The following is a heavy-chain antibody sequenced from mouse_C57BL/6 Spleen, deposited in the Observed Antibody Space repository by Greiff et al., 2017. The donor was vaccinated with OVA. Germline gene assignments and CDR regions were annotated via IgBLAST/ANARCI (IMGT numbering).Heavy chain of an antibody. Sequence: QVQLQQSGAELVKPGASVKLSCKASGYTFTSYWMHWVKQRPGQGLEWIGMIHPNSGSINYNEKFKSKATLTVDKSSSTAYMQLSSLTSEDSAVYYSAREEEHGSSYAMDYWGQGTSVTVSS. CDR1: GYTFTSYW. CDR3: AREEEHGSSYAMDY. D-gene: IGHD1-3*01. CDR2: IHPNSGSI. V-gene: IGHV1-64*01. J-gene: IGHJ4*01.